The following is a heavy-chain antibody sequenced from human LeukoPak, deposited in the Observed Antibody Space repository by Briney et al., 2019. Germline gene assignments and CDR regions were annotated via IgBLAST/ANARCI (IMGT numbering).Heavy chain of an antibody. CDR3: ASLLLRQAYYFDY. Sequence: ASETLSLTCTVSGGSISSGGYYWSWIRQHPGKGLEWIGYIYYSGTTYYNPSLKSRVTISVDTSKNQFSLKLSSVTAADTAVYYCASLLLRQAYYFDYWGQGTLVTVSS. J-gene: IGHJ4*02. CDR2: IYYSGTT. V-gene: IGHV4-31*03. CDR1: GGSISSGGYY. D-gene: IGHD2-21*01.